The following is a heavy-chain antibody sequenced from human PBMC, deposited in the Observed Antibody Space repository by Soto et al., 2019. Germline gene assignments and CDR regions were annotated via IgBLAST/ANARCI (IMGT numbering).Heavy chain of an antibody. Sequence: GGSLRLSCSVAGFTVSDSMSWVRQAPGKGLECVSFIHSDGSTHYTDSVKGRFTISRDNAKNSLYLQMNSLRAEDTALYYCARDVWSRASGPLDSWGQGTLVTVSS. CDR1: GFTVSDS. D-gene: IGHD3-10*01. V-gene: IGHV3-53*05. J-gene: IGHJ4*02. CDR3: ARDVWSRASGPLDS. CDR2: IHSDGST.